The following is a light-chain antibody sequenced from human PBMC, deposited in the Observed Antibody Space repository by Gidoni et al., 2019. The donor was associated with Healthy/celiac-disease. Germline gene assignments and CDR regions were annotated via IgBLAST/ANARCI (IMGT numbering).Light chain of an antibody. V-gene: IGLV1-44*01. CDR3: AAWDDSLNVV. CDR1: SSNIGSKT. J-gene: IGLJ2*01. CDR2: SNS. Sequence: QSVLTQPPYASRTPGQRVTISWSGSSSNIGSKTVTLYQQLPGTAPKLLIYSNSQRPSGVPDRFSGSKSGTSASLAISGLQSEDEADYYCAAWDDSLNVVFGGGTKLTVL.